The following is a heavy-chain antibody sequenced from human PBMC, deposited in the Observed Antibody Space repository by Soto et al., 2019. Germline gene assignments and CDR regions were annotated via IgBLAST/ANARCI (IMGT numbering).Heavy chain of an antibody. J-gene: IGHJ4*02. V-gene: IGHV3-23*01. CDR1: GSRFSSYS. Sequence: PGGSLRLSCADSGSRFSSYSMSWVRQTPGKGLEWVAAITAAGDRTYYADSVTGRFTISRDNSKKTHYLQMTSLRAEDTAMYYCATMNGYFEYWGQGTPVTDSS. CDR3: ATMNGYFEY. CDR2: ITAAGDRT. D-gene: IGHD3-22*01.